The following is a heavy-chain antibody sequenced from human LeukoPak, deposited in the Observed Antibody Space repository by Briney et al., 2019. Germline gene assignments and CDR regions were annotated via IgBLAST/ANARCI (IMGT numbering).Heavy chain of an antibody. J-gene: IGHJ4*02. CDR1: GYTFTSNY. CDR2: IYPRDGST. Sequence: ALVKVSCKASGYTFTSNYIHWVRQAPGQGLEWMGMIYPRDGSTSYAQKFQGRVTVTRDTSTSTVHMELSGLRSEDTAVYYCARDQEGFDYWGQGTLVTVSS. V-gene: IGHV1-46*01. CDR3: ARDQEGFDY.